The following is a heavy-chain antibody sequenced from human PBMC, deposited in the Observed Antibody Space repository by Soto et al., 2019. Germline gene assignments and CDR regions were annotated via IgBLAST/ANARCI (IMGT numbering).Heavy chain of an antibody. CDR1: GGTFSSYA. CDR3: ARGWDEFPH. Sequence: QVQLVQSGAEVKKPGSSVKVSCKASGGTFSSYAISWVRQAPGQGLECMGGIIPVFGTANYAQKFEGRVTISADESTSTVDMELSSMRSENTAVYYCARGWDEFPHWGQGTRVTVSS. CDR2: IIPVFGTA. V-gene: IGHV1-69*01. D-gene: IGHD1-26*01. J-gene: IGHJ4*02.